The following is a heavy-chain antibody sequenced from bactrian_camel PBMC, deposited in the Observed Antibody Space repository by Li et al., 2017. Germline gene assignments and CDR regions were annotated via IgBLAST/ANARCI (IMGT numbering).Heavy chain of an antibody. J-gene: IGHJ4*01. CDR3: AAHRGGGTCYSRFQRGQFDY. CDR2: FDSDGDT. CDR1: GITYGSYC. V-gene: IGHV3S55*01. D-gene: IGHD2*01. Sequence: QVQLVESGGGSVQVAGSLRLSCAASGITYGSYCMGWFRQAPGKEREGVATFDSDGDTSYGDSVKGRFTVSRDNAKKTVYLQMTSLKPEDTAMYYCAAHRGGGTCYSRFQRGQFDYWGQGTQVTVS.